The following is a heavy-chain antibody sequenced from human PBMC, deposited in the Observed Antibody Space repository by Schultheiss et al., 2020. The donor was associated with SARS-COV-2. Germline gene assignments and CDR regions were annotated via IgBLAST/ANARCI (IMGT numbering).Heavy chain of an antibody. J-gene: IGHJ4*02. V-gene: IGHV3-74*01. CDR1: GFTFSSYW. D-gene: IGHD5/OR15-5a*01. CDR3: VRDGTVYDTYDFDY. CDR2: INSDGSST. Sequence: GGSLRLSCAASGFTFSSYWMHWVRQAPGKGLVWVSRINSDGSSTSYADSVKGRFTISRDNSKNTLYLQMNSLRAEDTAVYYCVRDGTVYDTYDFDYWGQGTLVTVSS.